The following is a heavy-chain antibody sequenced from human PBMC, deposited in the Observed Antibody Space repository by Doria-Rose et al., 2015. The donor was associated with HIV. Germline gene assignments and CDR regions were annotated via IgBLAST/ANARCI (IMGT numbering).Heavy chain of an antibody. Sequence: SGPVLVKPTETLTLTCTVSGVSLSSPGMGVSRIRQPPGKALEWLANIFSDDERSYKTSLKSRLTSSRGTSKSQVVLPMTDMDPVDTATYYCARIKSSRWYHKYYFDFWGQGTLVIVSA. CDR3: ARIKSSRWYHKYYFDF. D-gene: IGHD6-13*01. CDR2: IFSDDER. CDR1: GVSLSSPGMG. V-gene: IGHV2-26*01. J-gene: IGHJ4*02.